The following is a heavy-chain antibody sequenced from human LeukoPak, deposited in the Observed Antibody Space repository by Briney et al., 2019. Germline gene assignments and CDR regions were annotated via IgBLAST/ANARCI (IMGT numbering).Heavy chain of an antibody. CDR1: GYTFTGYY. Sequence: ASVKVSCKASGYTFTGYYMHWVRQAPGQGLEWMGWINPNSGGTNYAQKFQGRVTMTRDTSISTAYMELSRLRSDDTAVYYCARDGMTTVTTHAFEIWGQGTMVTVSS. D-gene: IGHD4-17*01. CDR2: INPNSGGT. J-gene: IGHJ3*02. CDR3: ARDGMTTVTTHAFEI. V-gene: IGHV1-2*02.